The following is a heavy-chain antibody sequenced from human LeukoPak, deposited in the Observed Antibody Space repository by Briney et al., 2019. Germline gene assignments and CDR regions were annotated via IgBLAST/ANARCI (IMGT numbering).Heavy chain of an antibody. J-gene: IGHJ4*02. V-gene: IGHV4-59*01. D-gene: IGHD1-26*01. Sequence: PSETLSLTCTVSGGSLSTYFWSWIRQPPGKGLEWIGYIYDSGRTNYNPSLKSRVTISVDTSKNQFSLKLSSVTAADTAVYYCARDLVGTYWGQGTLVTVSS. CDR1: GGSLSTYF. CDR2: IYDSGRT. CDR3: ARDLVGTY.